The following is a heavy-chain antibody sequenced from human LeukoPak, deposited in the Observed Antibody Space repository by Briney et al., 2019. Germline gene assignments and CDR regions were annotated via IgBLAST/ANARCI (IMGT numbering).Heavy chain of an antibody. V-gene: IGHV3-33*08. CDR1: EFTFSSYG. Sequence: GGSLRLSCAASEFTFSSYGMHWVRQAPGKGLEWVAVIWYDGSNKYYADSVKGRFTISRDNSKNTLYLRMNSLRAEDTAVYYCARDLAYGDYFDYWGQGTLVTVSS. CDR3: ARDLAYGDYFDY. CDR2: IWYDGSNK. J-gene: IGHJ4*02. D-gene: IGHD4-17*01.